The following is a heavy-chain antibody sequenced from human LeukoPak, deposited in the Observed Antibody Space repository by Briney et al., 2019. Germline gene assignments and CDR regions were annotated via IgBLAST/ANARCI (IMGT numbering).Heavy chain of an antibody. CDR2: ITSSGNTI. V-gene: IGHV3-48*03. CDR3: ARGSPGY. J-gene: IGHJ4*02. Sequence: GGSLRLSCAASGFTFSNYEMNWVRQAPGKGLEWVSYITSSGNTIYYANSVKGRFTISRDNAKNSLYIQMNSLRAEDTAVYYCARGSPGYWGQGTLVTVSS. CDR1: GFTFSNYE.